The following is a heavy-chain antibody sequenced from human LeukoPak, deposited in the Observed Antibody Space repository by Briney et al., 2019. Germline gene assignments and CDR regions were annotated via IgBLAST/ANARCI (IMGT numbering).Heavy chain of an antibody. Sequence: SETLSLTCTVSGGSISSSSYYWGWIRQPPGKGLEWIGSIYYSGSTYYNPSLKSRVTISVDTSKNQFSLKLSSVTAADTAVYYCARDPGMPTQWGWFDPWGQGTLVTVSS. CDR3: ARDPGMPTQWGWFDP. CDR1: GGSISSSSYY. D-gene: IGHD1-1*01. V-gene: IGHV4-39*02. CDR2: IYYSGST. J-gene: IGHJ5*02.